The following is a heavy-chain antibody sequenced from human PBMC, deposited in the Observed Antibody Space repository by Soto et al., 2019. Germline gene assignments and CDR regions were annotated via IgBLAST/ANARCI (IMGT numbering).Heavy chain of an antibody. CDR3: ARGHLELRKVYYYGMDV. CDR2: MNPNIGNT. Sequence: ASVKVSCKASGCAFTTYDINWVRQATGQGLEWMEWMNPNIGNTDYAQKFQGRVTITADESTSTAYMELSSLRSEDTAVYYCARGHLELRKVYYYGMDVWGQGTTVTVSS. D-gene: IGHD1-7*01. J-gene: IGHJ6*02. V-gene: IGHV1-8*01. CDR1: GCAFTTYD.